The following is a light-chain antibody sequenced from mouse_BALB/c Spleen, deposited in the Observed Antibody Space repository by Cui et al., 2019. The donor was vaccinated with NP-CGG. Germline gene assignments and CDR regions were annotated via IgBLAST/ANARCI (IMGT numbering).Light chain of an antibody. Sequence: QAVVPQESALTTSSGETVTLTCRSNTGAVTTSNYANWVQEKPDHLFTGLIGGTNNRAPGVPARFSGSLIGDKAALTITGAQTEDEAKYFCALWYSNHWVFGGGTKLTVL. CDR2: GTN. CDR3: ALWYSNHWV. J-gene: IGLJ1*01. V-gene: IGLV1*01. CDR1: TGAVTTSNY.